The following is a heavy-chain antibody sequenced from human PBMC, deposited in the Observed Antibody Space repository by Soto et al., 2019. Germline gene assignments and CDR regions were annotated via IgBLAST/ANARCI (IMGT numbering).Heavy chain of an antibody. V-gene: IGHV3-7*04. CDR1: GFTFSSYW. D-gene: IGHD3-22*01. CDR3: ARGLSGYQNREAHYFDY. J-gene: IGHJ4*02. Sequence: GGSLRLSCAASGFTFSSYWMSWVRQAPGKGLEWVANIKQDGSEKYYVDSVKGRFTISRDNAKNSLYLQMNSLRAEDTAVYYCARGLSGYQNREAHYFDYWGQGTLVTVSS. CDR2: IKQDGSEK.